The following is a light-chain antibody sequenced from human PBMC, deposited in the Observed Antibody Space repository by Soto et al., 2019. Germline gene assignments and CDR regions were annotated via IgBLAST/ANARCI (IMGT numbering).Light chain of an antibody. J-gene: IGKJ1*01. Sequence: EIVMTQSPATVSVSPGERATLSCRASQSFGTNLAWYQQTLGQAPRLLIYGASIRATGVPDRFSGSGSGSEFTLTISSLRSEDFAVYYCQQYNNWPQTFGQGTKVDIK. CDR3: QQYNNWPQT. CDR1: QSFGTN. CDR2: GAS. V-gene: IGKV3-15*01.